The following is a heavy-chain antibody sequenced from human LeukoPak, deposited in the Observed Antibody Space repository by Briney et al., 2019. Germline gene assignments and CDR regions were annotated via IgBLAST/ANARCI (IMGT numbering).Heavy chain of an antibody. CDR2: ISYDGSNK. CDR3: ARAGTAMVTLDY. D-gene: IGHD5-18*01. Sequence: GGSLRLSCAASGFTFSSYAMHWVRQAPGKGLEWVAVISYDGSNKYYADSVKGRFTISRDNSKNTLYLQMNSLRAEDTAVYYCARAGTAMVTLDYWGQGTLVTVSS. J-gene: IGHJ4*02. V-gene: IGHV3-30*04. CDR1: GFTFSSYA.